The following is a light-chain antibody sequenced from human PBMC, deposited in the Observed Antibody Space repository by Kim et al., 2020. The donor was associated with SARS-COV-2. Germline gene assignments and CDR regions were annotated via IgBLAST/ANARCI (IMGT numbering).Light chain of an antibody. CDR3: QTWGTGIHVV. CDR1: SGDSSYA. V-gene: IGLV4-69*01. J-gene: IGLJ2*01. CDR2: LNSDGSH. Sequence: SVKLTCTLSSGDSSYAIAWHQQQPEKGPRYLMKLNSDGSHSKGDGIPDRFSGSGSGAERYLTISSLQSEDEADYYCQTWGTGIHVVFGGGTQLTVL.